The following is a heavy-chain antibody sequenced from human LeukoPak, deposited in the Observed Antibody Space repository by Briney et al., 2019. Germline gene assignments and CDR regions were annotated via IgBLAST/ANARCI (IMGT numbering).Heavy chain of an antibody. Sequence: GGSLRLSCAASGFSFSTYAMNWVRQAPGKGLEWVSSISATGNYKYYADSVKGRFTISRDNAKNSLYLQMNSLRADDTAVYYCATDMLGANTKAIDYWGQGTLVSVSS. V-gene: IGHV3-21*01. CDR3: ATDMLGANTKAIDY. D-gene: IGHD1-26*01. CDR2: ISATGNYK. CDR1: GFSFSTYA. J-gene: IGHJ4*02.